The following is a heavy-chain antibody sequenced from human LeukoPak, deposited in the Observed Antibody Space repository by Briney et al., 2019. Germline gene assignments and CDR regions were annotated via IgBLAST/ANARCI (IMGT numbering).Heavy chain of an antibody. CDR2: INHLGST. CDR3: ARGRSPDF. Sequence: SETLSLTCAVSGTSFHHFCWTWIRQPPGKGLEWIGEINHLGSTNYNPSLRSRLSISMDMSKNQFSLRLTSVTAADTGLYYCARGRSPDFWGQGTVVTVSS. V-gene: IGHV4-34*01. J-gene: IGHJ4*02. CDR1: GTSFHHFC.